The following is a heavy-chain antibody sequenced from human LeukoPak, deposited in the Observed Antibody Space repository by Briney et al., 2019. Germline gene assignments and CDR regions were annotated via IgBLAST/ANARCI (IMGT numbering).Heavy chain of an antibody. J-gene: IGHJ3*02. Sequence: SETLSLTCAISDDSFSSHYWTWIRQPPGKGLEWIGYISYIGSTNYNPSLKSRVTISIDTSKNQFSLKLSSVTAADTAVYYCARDLVTVTKGFDIWGQGTMVSVSS. V-gene: IGHV4-59*11. CDR3: ARDLVTVTKGFDI. D-gene: IGHD4-17*01. CDR1: DDSFSSHY. CDR2: ISYIGST.